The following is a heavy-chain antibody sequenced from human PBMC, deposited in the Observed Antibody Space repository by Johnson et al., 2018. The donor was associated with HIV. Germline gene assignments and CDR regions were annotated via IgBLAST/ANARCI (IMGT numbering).Heavy chain of an antibody. Sequence: QVQLVESGGGVVLPGGSLRLSCAASGFTFNNYGMHWVRQAPGKGLEWVAFIRFDGTNQYYADSVKGRSTISRDNFKKTVHLQMHSLRAEDTAVYYCAKGTSRGWADAFDVWGQGTMVTVSS. D-gene: IGHD6-19*01. CDR3: AKGTSRGWADAFDV. V-gene: IGHV3-30*02. J-gene: IGHJ3*01. CDR1: GFTFNNYG. CDR2: IRFDGTNQ.